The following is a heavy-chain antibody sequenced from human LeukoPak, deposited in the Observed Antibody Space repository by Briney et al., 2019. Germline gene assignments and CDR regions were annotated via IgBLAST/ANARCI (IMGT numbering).Heavy chain of an antibody. Sequence: PGGSLRLSCTASGFTFGDYAMSWVRQAPGKGLEWVGFIRSKAYGGTTEYAASVKGRFTISRDDSKSIAYLQMNSLKTEDTAVYYCIRGRHYCSGGSCYSHYWGQGTLVTVSS. CDR1: GFTFGDYA. V-gene: IGHV3-49*04. J-gene: IGHJ4*02. D-gene: IGHD2-15*01. CDR2: IRSKAYGGTT. CDR3: IRGRHYCSGGSCYSHY.